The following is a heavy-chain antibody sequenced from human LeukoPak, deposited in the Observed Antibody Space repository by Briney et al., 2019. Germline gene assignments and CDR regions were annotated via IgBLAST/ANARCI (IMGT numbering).Heavy chain of an antibody. CDR1: GFTFSSYW. V-gene: IGHV3-7*01. CDR3: ARDLTYYYDSSGYYVFDY. CDR2: IKQDGSEK. Sequence: GGSLRLSCAASGFTFSSYWMSWVRQAPGKGLEWVANIKQDGSEKYYVDSVKGRFTISRDNAKNSLYLQMNSLRAEDTAVYYCARDLTYYYDSSGYYVFDYWGQGTLVTVSS. D-gene: IGHD3-22*01. J-gene: IGHJ4*02.